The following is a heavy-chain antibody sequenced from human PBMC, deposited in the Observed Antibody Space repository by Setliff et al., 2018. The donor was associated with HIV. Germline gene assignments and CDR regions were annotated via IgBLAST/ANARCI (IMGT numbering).Heavy chain of an antibody. V-gene: IGHV4-59*02. Sequence: SETLSLTCTVSDDSVSTFYWNWIRQPPGKGLEWIGFIHHTGSTVSNPSLKSRVTILMDMSRNQLSLHLASVTTADTAVSFCAPGEGVASTYSHDWGQGTQVTVSS. CDR2: IHHTGST. CDR3: APGEGVASTYSHD. J-gene: IGHJ4*01. D-gene: IGHD3-3*01. CDR1: DDSVSTFY.